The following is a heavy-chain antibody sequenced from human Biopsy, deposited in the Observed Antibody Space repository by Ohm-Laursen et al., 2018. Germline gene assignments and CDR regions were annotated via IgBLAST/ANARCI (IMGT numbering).Heavy chain of an antibody. D-gene: IGHD7-27*01. CDR3: AKASNWGFEGKAFDI. Sequence: SLRLSCSASGFNFNDYGMHWVRQAQGKGLEWVAGINWNSDIIGYVDSVMGRFTVSRDNGKNSLFLQMNSLRPDDMALYYCAKASNWGFEGKAFDIWGHGTMVTVSS. V-gene: IGHV3-9*03. CDR1: GFNFNDYG. CDR2: INWNSDII. J-gene: IGHJ3*02.